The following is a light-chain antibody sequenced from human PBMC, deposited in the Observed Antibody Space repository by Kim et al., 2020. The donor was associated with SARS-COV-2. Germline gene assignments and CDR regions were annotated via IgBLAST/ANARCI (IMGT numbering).Light chain of an antibody. J-gene: IGLJ2*01. CDR2: EDN. Sequence: KTLTISCTRSSGSIASNYVHWYQQRPGNTPTIIIYEDNRRPSGVPDRFSGSIDKSSNSASLTISGLKTEDEAEYYCQSYDNSNHIVFGGGTQLTVL. CDR1: SGSIASNY. V-gene: IGLV6-57*01. CDR3: QSYDNSNHIV.